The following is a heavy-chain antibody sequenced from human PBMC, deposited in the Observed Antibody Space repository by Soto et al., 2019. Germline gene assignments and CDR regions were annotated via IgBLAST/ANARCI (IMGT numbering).Heavy chain of an antibody. CDR3: ARGLGWELLLDY. J-gene: IGHJ4*02. Sequence: QVQLVQSGAEVKKPGSSVKVSCKASGGTFSSYTISWVRQAPGQGLEWMGRIIPILGIANYAQKFQGRVXIXAXXSTSTAYMELSSLRSEDTAVYYCARGLGWELLLDYWGQGTLVTVSS. V-gene: IGHV1-69*02. CDR1: GGTFSSYT. CDR2: IIPILGIA. D-gene: IGHD1-26*01.